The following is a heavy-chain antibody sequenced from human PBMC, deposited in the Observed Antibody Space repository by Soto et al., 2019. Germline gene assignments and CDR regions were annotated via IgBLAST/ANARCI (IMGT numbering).Heavy chain of an antibody. J-gene: IGHJ4*02. D-gene: IGHD3-16*01. Sequence: NPSETLSLTCAVYGGSFSGYDWTWIRQPPGTGLEWIGEINHSGSSNYNPSLKSRVTISVDTSKNQFSLTLSSVTAADTAVYFCVRRPENYAMSHLGQGTLVTVSS. CDR3: VRRPENYAMSH. CDR1: GGSFSGYD. CDR2: INHSGSS. V-gene: IGHV4-34*01.